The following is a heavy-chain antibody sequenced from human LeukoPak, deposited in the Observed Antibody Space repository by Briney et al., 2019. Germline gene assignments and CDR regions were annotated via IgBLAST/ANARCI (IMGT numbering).Heavy chain of an antibody. J-gene: IGHJ4*02. CDR3: AKLAVLRFLEWLLYGNYFDY. CDR2: ISGSGGST. Sequence: GSLRLSCAASGFTFSSYAMSWVRQAPGKGLEWVSAISGSGGSTYYADSVKGRFTISRDNSKNTLYLQMNSLRAEDTAVYYCAKLAVLRFLEWLLYGNYFDYWGQGTLVTVSS. D-gene: IGHD3-3*01. V-gene: IGHV3-23*01. CDR1: GFTFSSYA.